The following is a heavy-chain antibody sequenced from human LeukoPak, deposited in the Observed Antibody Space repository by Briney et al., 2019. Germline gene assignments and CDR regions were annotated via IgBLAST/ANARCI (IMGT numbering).Heavy chain of an antibody. D-gene: IGHD1-1*01. J-gene: IGHJ6*02. Sequence: GGSLRLSCVGSGFIFSSYAMSWVRQAPGKGLEWFSGISGSGGSTHYADSVKGRFTISRDNSKNTLYLQMNSLRAEDTAIFYCAKTLHMSPTTISYGLDVWGQGITVTVSS. CDR1: GFIFSSYA. CDR2: ISGSGGST. V-gene: IGHV3-23*01. CDR3: AKTLHMSPTTISYGLDV.